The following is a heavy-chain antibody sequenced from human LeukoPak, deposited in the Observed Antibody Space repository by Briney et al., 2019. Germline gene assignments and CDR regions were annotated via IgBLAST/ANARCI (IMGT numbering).Heavy chain of an antibody. CDR1: GFTFHDYA. D-gene: IGHD3-3*01. CDR3: ARDERLLSFLK. Sequence: GGSLRLSCAASGFTFHDYAMHWVRQAPGKGLEWVSGITGSGGSTYYADSVKGRFTISRDNSKNTLYLQMNSLRAEDTAIYYCARDERLLSFLKWGQGTLVTVSS. V-gene: IGHV3-23*01. J-gene: IGHJ4*02. CDR2: ITGSGGST.